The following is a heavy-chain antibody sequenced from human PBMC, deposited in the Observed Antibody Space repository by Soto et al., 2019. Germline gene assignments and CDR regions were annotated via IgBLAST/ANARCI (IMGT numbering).Heavy chain of an antibody. CDR1: GGAINDHY. CDR3: ARVRTGYFDY. Sequence: PSETLSLTCTLSGGAINDHYWSFIRQPPGKGLEWIGYIYYNGNTNYNPSLESRVTISVDRYRNQFSLRLTSLTAADTAVYYCARVRTGYFDYWGRGALVTVYS. V-gene: IGHV4-59*11. CDR2: IYYNGNT. D-gene: IGHD3-9*01. J-gene: IGHJ4*02.